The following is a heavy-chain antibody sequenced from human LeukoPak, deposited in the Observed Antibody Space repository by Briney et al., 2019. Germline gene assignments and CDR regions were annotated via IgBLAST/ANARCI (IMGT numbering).Heavy chain of an antibody. CDR1: GFAYSSYD. Sequence: AGGSLRLSCAAPGFAYSSYDVHWVRQAPGKGLEWAALISYDGAKKYYADSVKGRFTTSRDNSKRTLYLQMNSLRPEDTAIYYCAKSRSPYSSGWAFDYWGQGTLVTVSS. CDR2: ISYDGAKK. D-gene: IGHD6-19*01. J-gene: IGHJ4*02. V-gene: IGHV3-30*18. CDR3: AKSRSPYSSGWAFDY.